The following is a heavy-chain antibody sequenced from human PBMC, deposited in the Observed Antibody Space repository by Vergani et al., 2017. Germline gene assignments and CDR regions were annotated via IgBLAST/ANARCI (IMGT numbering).Heavy chain of an antibody. J-gene: IGHJ4*02. CDR2: IRYDGSNK. V-gene: IGHV3-30*02. CDR1: GFTFSSYG. D-gene: IGHD2-8*02. CDR3: AKLGARVVYASNLDY. Sequence: VQLVETGGGLIQPGGSLRLSCAASGFTFSSYGMHWVRQAPGKGLEWVAFIRYDGSNKYYADSVKGLFTISRDNSKNTLYLQMNSLRAEDTAVYYCAKLGARVVYASNLDYWGQGTLVTVSS.